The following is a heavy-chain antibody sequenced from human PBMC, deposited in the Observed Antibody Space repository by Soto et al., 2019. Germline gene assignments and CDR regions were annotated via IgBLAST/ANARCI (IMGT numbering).Heavy chain of an antibody. D-gene: IGHD3-10*01. CDR2: IHRTGST. V-gene: IGHV4-59*01. Sequence: SETLSLTCSVSRGSISSYYWSWVRQPPGKGLEWIGFIHRTGSTKYNPSPESRVTISVDTSQTQLSLRLSLVTAADTAVYYCARDSAGSGKNNWFDPWGHGILATVSS. CDR3: ARDSAGSGKNNWFDP. J-gene: IGHJ5*02. CDR1: RGSISSYY.